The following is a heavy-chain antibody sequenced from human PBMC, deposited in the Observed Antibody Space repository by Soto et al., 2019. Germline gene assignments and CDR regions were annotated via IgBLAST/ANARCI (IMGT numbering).Heavy chain of an antibody. CDR2: IYYSGST. CDR3: ARVGRLKPFSALRGYYYGMDV. CDR1: GGSIRSYY. J-gene: IGHJ6*02. Sequence: SETLSLTCSVSGGSIRSYYWSWIRQSPGKGLEWIGYIYYSGSTNYNPSLKSRVTISVDTSKNQFSLKLSSVTAADTAVYYCARVGRLKPFSALRGYYYGMDVWGQGTTVTVSS. D-gene: IGHD3-10*01. V-gene: IGHV4-59*01.